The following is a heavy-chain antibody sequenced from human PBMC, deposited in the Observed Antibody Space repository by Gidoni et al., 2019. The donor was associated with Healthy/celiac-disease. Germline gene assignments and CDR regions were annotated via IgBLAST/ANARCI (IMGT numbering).Heavy chain of an antibody. CDR3: ARDPGYSGYDYYYYFDY. CDR2: IWYDGSNK. D-gene: IGHD5-12*01. V-gene: IGHV3-33*01. Sequence: QVQLVESGGGVVQPGRSLRLSCAASGFTFSSYGMHWVRQAPGKGLEWVAVIWYDGSNKYYADSVKGRFTISRDNSKNTLYLQMNSLRAEDTAVYYCARDPGYSGYDYYYYFDYWGQGTLVTVSS. CDR1: GFTFSSYG. J-gene: IGHJ4*02.